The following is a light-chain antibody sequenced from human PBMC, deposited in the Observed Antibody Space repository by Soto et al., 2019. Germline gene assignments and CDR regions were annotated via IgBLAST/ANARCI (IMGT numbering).Light chain of an antibody. J-gene: IGLJ1*01. V-gene: IGLV2-14*03. Sequence: QSLFPQPASVSGAPRRSFTTSCTGTSSDVGPYSYVSWYQQHPGKAPKFMIYDVSTRPSGGSNRFSAPKSGNTASLTMSGLQAEAEADYSCSSYITNSTYVFGTGTKVTVL. CDR2: DVS. CDR1: SSDVGPYSY. CDR3: SSYITNSTYV.